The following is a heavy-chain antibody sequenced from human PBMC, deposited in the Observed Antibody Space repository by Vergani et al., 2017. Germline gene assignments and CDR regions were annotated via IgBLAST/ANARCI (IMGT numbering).Heavy chain of an antibody. CDR2: INPSGGST. V-gene: IGHV1-46*03. CDR3: ARDSVVVPAAMINGMDV. CDR1: GYTFTSYY. J-gene: IGHJ6*02. D-gene: IGHD2-2*01. Sequence: QVQLVQSGAEVKKPGASVKVSCKASGYTFTSYYMHWVRQAPGQGLEWMGIINPSGGSTSYAQKFQGRVTMTRDTSTSTVYMELSSLRSEDTAVYYCARDSVVVPAAMINGMDVWGQGTTVTVSS.